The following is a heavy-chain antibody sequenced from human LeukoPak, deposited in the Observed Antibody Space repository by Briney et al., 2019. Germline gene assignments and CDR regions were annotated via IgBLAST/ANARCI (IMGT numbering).Heavy chain of an antibody. CDR3: ARRGHYYDSSGFQHVDY. J-gene: IGHJ4*02. CDR1: GYSFTSYW. Sequence: GASLQISCKGSGYSFTSYWIGWVRQMPGKGLEWMGIIYPGDSDTRYSPSFQGQVTISADKSISTAYLQWSSLKASDTAMYYCARRGHYYDSSGFQHVDYWGQGTLVTVSS. D-gene: IGHD3-22*01. V-gene: IGHV5-51*01. CDR2: IYPGDSDT.